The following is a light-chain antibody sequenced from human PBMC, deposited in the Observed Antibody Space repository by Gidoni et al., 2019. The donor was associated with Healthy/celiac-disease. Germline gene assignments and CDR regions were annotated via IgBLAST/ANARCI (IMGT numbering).Light chain of an antibody. Sequence: DIQMTQSPSSLSASVGDRVTITCRASQGISNSLAWYQQKPGKAPKLLLYAASRLESGVPSRFSGSGSGTDYTLTISSLQPEDFETYYCQQYYSTPTFGGGTKVEIK. V-gene: IGKV1-NL1*01. J-gene: IGKJ4*01. CDR3: QQYYSTPT. CDR1: QGISNS. CDR2: AAS.